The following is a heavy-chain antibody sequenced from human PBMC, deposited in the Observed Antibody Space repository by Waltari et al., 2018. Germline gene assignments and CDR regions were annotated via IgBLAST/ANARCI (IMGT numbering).Heavy chain of an antibody. CDR2: ISDDEGT. J-gene: IGHJ4*02. Sequence: QVQLQQWGAGLLKPSETLSLTCAVQGESFSGCCWSWIRQPPGKGLEWIGEISDDEGTNYNPAHKSRVTISLDTSNNQFSLRLSSVTAADTAVYYCARGSDSAKTGHWGQGTLVTVSS. CDR3: ARGSDSAKTGH. V-gene: IGHV4-34*01. D-gene: IGHD2-21*01. CDR1: GESFSGCC.